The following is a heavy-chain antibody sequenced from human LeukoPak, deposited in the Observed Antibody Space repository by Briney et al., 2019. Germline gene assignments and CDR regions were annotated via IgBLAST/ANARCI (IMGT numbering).Heavy chain of an antibody. D-gene: IGHD2-21*01. CDR1: GLMFSKYV. V-gene: IGHV3-23*01. CDR3: AQHMSEATHPFDY. CDR2: IGASGNTT. J-gene: IGHJ4*02. Sequence: GGSLRLSCAASGLMFSKYVMRWVRQAPGEGLEWLSGIGASGNTTYYSDSVKGRFTVSRDNSKNSLYLQMNRLTVEDTAIYYCAQHMSEATHPFDYWGQGTLVTVSS.